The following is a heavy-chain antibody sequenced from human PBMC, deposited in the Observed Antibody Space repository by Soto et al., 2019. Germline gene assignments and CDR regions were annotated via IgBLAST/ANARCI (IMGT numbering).Heavy chain of an antibody. CDR1: GGSISSGDYY. V-gene: IGHV4-30-4*01. Sequence: SETLSLTCTVSGGSISSGDYYWSWIRQPPGKGLEWIRYIYYSGSTYYSPSLKSRVTISVDTSKNQFSLKLSSVTAADTAVYYCTREVAATRVFSRKYYYYGMDVWGQGTTVTVSS. J-gene: IGHJ6*02. D-gene: IGHD2-15*01. CDR2: IYYSGST. CDR3: TREVAATRVFSRKYYYYGMDV.